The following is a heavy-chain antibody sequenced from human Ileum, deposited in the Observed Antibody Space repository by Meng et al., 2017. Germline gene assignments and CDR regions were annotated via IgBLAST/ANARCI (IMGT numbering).Heavy chain of an antibody. J-gene: IGHJ4*02. CDR2: IYHSGLV. CDR3: AENSGKKMHS. V-gene: IGHV4-4*02. D-gene: IGHD4-23*01. CDR1: GDCIRTTNG. Sequence: QVEVEGSGPGLGRRWGTLYLKWPVSGDCIRTTNGWNWLRQPQGKGREWIGEIYHSGLVNYNVSLKSRVTLSRDKWKNQFSLKLISVTAAETGVYYCAENSGKKMHSWGQGTLVTVSS.